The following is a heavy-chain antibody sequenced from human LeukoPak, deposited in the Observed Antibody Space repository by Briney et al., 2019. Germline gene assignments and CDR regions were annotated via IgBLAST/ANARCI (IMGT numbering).Heavy chain of an antibody. V-gene: IGHV4-31*03. Sequence: PSETLSLTCTVSGGSISSGGYYWSWIRQHPGKGLEWIGYIYYSGSTYYNPSLKSRVTISVDTSKNQFSLKLSSVTAADTAVYYCARGTTDTASCGMDVWGQGTTVTVSS. J-gene: IGHJ6*02. D-gene: IGHD5-18*01. CDR1: GGSISSGGYY. CDR3: ARGTTDTASCGMDV. CDR2: IYYSGST.